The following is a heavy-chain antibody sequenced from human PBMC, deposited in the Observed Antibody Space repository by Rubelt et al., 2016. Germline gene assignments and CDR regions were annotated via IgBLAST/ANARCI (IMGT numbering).Heavy chain of an antibody. J-gene: IGHJ3*01. D-gene: IGHD4-17*01. CDR2: ISGSGGST. CDR1: GFTFTNFA. Sequence: EVQLLESGGGLVQPGGSLRLSCAASGFTFTNFAMTWVRQAPGKGLEWVSTISGSGGSTYHADSVKGRFTISRDSSKNTLYLQMKSLRAEDTAVHYCVRRGDDAFDVWGQGTMVTVSS. V-gene: IGHV3-23*01. CDR3: VRRGDDAFDV.